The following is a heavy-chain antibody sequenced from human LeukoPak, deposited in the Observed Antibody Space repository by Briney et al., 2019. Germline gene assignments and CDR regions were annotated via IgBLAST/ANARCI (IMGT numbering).Heavy chain of an antibody. Sequence: ASVKVSCKASGYTFTAFYMHWVRQAPGQGLEWMGWINPNSGGTNYAQKFQGWVTMTRDTSISTAYMELSRLRSDDTAVYYCARAHYGDYGGYYFDYWGQGTLVTLSS. D-gene: IGHD4-17*01. CDR1: GYTFTAFY. CDR3: ARAHYGDYGGYYFDY. CDR2: INPNSGGT. J-gene: IGHJ4*02. V-gene: IGHV1-2*04.